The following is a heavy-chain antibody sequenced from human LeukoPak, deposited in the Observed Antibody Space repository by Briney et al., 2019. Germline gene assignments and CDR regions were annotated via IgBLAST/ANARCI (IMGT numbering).Heavy chain of an antibody. CDR2: ISSSSSYI. Sequence: PGGSLRLSCAASGFTFSSYAMSWVRQAPGKGLEWVSSISSSSSYIYSADSVKGRFTISRDNAKNSLYLQMNSLRAEDTAVYYCARTMVVAAPNYSYYYGMDVWGQGTTVTVSS. J-gene: IGHJ6*02. CDR1: GFTFSSYA. V-gene: IGHV3-21*01. D-gene: IGHD2-15*01. CDR3: ARTMVVAAPNYSYYYGMDV.